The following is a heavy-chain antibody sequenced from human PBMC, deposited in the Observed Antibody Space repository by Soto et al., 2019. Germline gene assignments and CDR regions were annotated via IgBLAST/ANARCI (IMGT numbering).Heavy chain of an antibody. J-gene: IGHJ4*02. V-gene: IGHV3-21*01. CDR1: GFTFSSYS. Sequence: GGSLRLSRAASGFTFSSYSMNWVRQAPGKGLEWVSSISSSSSYIYYADSVKGRFTISRDNAKNSLYLQMNSLRAEDTAVYYCAREPISGYCSGGSCYGHWGQGTLVTVSS. D-gene: IGHD2-15*01. CDR2: ISSSSSYI. CDR3: AREPISGYCSGGSCYGH.